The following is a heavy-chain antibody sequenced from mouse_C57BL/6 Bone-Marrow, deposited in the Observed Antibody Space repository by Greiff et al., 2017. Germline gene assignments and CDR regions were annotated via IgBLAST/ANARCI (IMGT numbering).Heavy chain of an antibody. J-gene: IGHJ2*01. CDR1: GYTFTNYW. D-gene: IGHD1-1*02. CDR3: ARLGGPYYFDY. CDR2: IYPGGGYT. V-gene: IGHV1-63*01. Sequence: QVQLKASGAELVRPGTSVKMSCKASGYTFTNYWIGWAKQRPGHGLEWIGDIYPGGGYTNYNEKFKGKATLTADKSSSTAYMQFSSLTSEDSAIYYCARLGGPYYFDYWGQGTTLTVSS.